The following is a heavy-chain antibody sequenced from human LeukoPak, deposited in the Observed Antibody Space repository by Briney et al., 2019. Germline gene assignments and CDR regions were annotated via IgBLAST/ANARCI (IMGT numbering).Heavy chain of an antibody. Sequence: PSETQSLTCAVSGYSISSGYYWGWIRQPPGKGLEWIGSIYHSGSTYYNPSLKSRVTISVDTSKNQFSLKLSSVAAADTAVYYCASVYCGGDCYWGTGSFDYWGQGTLVTVSS. CDR2: IYHSGST. CDR3: ASVYCGGDCYWGTGSFDY. J-gene: IGHJ4*02. CDR1: GYSISSGYY. V-gene: IGHV4-38-2*01. D-gene: IGHD2-21*01.